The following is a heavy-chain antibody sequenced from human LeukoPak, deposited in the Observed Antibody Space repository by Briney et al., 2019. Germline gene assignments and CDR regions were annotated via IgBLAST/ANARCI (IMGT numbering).Heavy chain of an antibody. D-gene: IGHD2-2*02. V-gene: IGHV4-34*01. CDR1: GGSFSGYY. J-gene: IGHJ4*02. CDR2: INHSGST. Sequence: TSSETLSLTCAVYGGSFSGYYWSWIRQPPGKGLEWIGEINHSGSTNYNPSLKSRVTISVDTSKNQFSLELSSVTAADTAVYYCARVEYQLLYRDYWGQGSLVTVSS. CDR3: ARVEYQLLYRDY.